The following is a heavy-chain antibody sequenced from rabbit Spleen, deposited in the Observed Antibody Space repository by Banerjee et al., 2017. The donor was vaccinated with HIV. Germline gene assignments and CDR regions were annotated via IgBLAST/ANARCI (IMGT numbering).Heavy chain of an antibody. CDR2: INAATGKA. V-gene: IGHV1S45*01. CDR3: ARGGYGGHIYAMGL. CDR1: GVSFSDRDV. J-gene: IGHJ3*01. D-gene: IGHD4-2*01. Sequence: EQLEESGGGLVKPEGSLTLTCKASGVSFSDRDVMCWVRQAPGKGLEWIACINAATGKAVYASWAKGRFTVSKTSSTTVTLQMTSLTDADTATYFCARGGYGGHIYAMGLWGQGTLVTVS.